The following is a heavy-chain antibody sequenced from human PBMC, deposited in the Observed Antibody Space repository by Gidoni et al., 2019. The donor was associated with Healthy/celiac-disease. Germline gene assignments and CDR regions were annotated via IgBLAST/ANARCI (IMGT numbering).Heavy chain of an antibody. J-gene: IGHJ4*02. D-gene: IGHD3-10*01. CDR1: GVTVRRYG. CDR3: AKDFWAPHYGSGSYTG. CDR2: IWYSGSNK. Sequence: QVQLVESGGGVFQPGRVLTLSCAAPGVTVRRYGMHWFRQAPGKGLWGVAVIWYSGSNKYYADSVKGRFTISRDNSKNTLYLQMNSLRAEDTAVYYCAKDFWAPHYGSGSYTGWGQGTLVTVSS. V-gene: IGHV3-30*18.